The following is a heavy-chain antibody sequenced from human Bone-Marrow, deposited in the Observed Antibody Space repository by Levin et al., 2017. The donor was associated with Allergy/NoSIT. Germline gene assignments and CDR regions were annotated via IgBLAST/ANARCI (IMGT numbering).Heavy chain of an antibody. J-gene: IGHJ2*01. Sequence: SCEASGFTFKNNGMHWVRQAPGKGLEWVALIWFDGSEKSYVESVKGRFTISRDNAKNTLYLQMDSLRDEDTAMYYCAKSGTTRYWYFDVWGRGAMVIVS. V-gene: IGHV3-33*03. CDR2: IWFDGSEK. CDR3: AKSGTTRYWYFDV. D-gene: IGHD1-14*01. CDR1: GFTFKNNG.